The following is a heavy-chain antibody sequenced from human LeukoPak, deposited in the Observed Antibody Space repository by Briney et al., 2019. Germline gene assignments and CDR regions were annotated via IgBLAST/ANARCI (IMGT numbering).Heavy chain of an antibody. Sequence: ASVKVSCKASGYTFTSYCMHWVRQAPGQGLEWMGIINPSGGSTSYAQKFQGRVTMTRDTSTSTVYMELSSLRSEDTAVYYCARSQFDSSGYDNWFDPWGQGTLVTVSS. J-gene: IGHJ5*02. CDR3: ARSQFDSSGYDNWFDP. D-gene: IGHD3-22*01. CDR2: INPSGGST. V-gene: IGHV1-46*01. CDR1: GYTFTSYC.